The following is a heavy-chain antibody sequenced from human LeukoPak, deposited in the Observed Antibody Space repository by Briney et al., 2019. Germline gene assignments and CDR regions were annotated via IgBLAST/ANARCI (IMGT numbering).Heavy chain of an antibody. V-gene: IGHV5-51*01. J-gene: IGHJ4*02. CDR3: ARGPANDFWSGYYGPSYYFDY. CDR2: IYPGDSDT. CDR1: GYSFTSYW. Sequence: GESLKISCKGSGYSFTSYWIGWVRQMPGKGLEWMGIIYPGDSDTRYNPSFQGQVTISADKSISTAYLQWSSLKASDTAMYYCARGPANDFWSGYYGPSYYFDYWGQGTLVTVSS. D-gene: IGHD3-3*01.